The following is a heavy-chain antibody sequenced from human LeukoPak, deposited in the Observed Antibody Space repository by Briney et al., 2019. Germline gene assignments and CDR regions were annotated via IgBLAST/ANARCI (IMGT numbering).Heavy chain of an antibody. CDR2: ISASGTLT. Sequence: PGGSLRLSCAASGFTFSSYEMNWVRQAPGKGLEWISHISASGTLTHYADSMEGRFTISRDNTKNSLYLQMNSLRAEDTAVYYCAELGITMIGGVWGKGTTVTISS. V-gene: IGHV3-48*03. CDR3: AELGITMIGGV. CDR1: GFTFSSYE. J-gene: IGHJ6*04. D-gene: IGHD3-10*02.